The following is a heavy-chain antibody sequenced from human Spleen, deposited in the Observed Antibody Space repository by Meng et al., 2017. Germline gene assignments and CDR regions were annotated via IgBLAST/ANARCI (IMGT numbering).Heavy chain of an antibody. CDR2: IIPIFGTA. Sequence: SVKVSCKASGYTFTGYYMHWVRQAPGQGLEWMGGIIPIFGTANYAQKFQGRVTITTDESTSTAYMELSSLRSEDTAVYYCAQQQPGNRWENYYYGMDVWGQGTTVTVSS. CDR3: AQQQPGNRWENYYYGMDV. J-gene: IGHJ6*02. V-gene: IGHV1-69*05. D-gene: IGHD6-13*01. CDR1: GYTFTGYY.